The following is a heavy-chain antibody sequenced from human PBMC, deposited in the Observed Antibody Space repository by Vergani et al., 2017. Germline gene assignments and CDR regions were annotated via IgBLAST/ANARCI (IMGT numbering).Heavy chain of an antibody. D-gene: IGHD6-19*01. CDR2: IYYSGST. Sequence: QVQLQESGPGLVKPSETLSLTCTVSGGSISSYYWSWIRQPPGKGLEWIGYIYYSGSTNYNPSLKSRVTISVDTSKNQCSLKLSSVTAADTAVYYCARQVAVAGPFDYWGQGTLVTVSS. CDR1: GGSISSYY. J-gene: IGHJ4*02. CDR3: ARQVAVAGPFDY. V-gene: IGHV4-59*08.